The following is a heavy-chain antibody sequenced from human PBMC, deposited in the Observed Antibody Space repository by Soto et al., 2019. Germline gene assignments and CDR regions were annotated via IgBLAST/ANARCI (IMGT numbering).Heavy chain of an antibody. J-gene: IGHJ6*02. CDR3: ARIADCSTTSCSFPSRFHIRGYYYYYGLDV. CDR1: GYTFITYA. D-gene: IGHD2-2*01. CDR2: INGGNGNT. V-gene: IGHV1-3*01. Sequence: ASVKVSCKASGYTFITYAIHWVRQAPGQRLEWMGWINGGNGNTKYSQKFQGRVTITRDTSASTAYMELSSLRSDDTAVYYCARIADCSTTSCSFPSRFHIRGYYYYYGLDVWGQGTTVTVSS.